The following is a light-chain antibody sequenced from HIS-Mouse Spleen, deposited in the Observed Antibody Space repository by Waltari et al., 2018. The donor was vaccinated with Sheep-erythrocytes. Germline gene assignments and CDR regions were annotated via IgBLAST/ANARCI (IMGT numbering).Light chain of an antibody. CDR2: EGS. CDR1: SSDVGSYNL. V-gene: IGLV2-23*01. J-gene: IGLJ3*02. Sequence: QSALTQPASVSGSPGQSITISCTGTSSDVGSYNLVSWYHQHPGKAPKLMSYEGSNRPSGVSNRFSGSKSGNTASLTISGLQAEDEADYYCCSYAGSSTPWVFGGGTKLTVL. CDR3: CSYAGSSTPWV.